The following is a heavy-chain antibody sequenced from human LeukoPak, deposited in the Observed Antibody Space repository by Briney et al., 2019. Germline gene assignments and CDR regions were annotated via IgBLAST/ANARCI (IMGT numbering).Heavy chain of an antibody. CDR3: AIRPPSYYDFWSGHFDY. D-gene: IGHD3-3*01. CDR2: INPNSGGT. V-gene: IGHV1-2*02. CDR1: GYTFTGYY. J-gene: IGHJ4*02. Sequence: ASVKVSCKASGYTFTGYYMHWVRQAPGQGLEWMGWINPNSGGTNYAQKFRGRVTMTRDTSISTAYMELSRLRSDDTAVYYCAIRPPSYYDFWSGHFDYWGQGTLVTVSS.